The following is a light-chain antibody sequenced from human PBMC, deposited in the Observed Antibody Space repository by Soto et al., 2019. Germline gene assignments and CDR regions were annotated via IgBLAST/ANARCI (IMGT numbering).Light chain of an antibody. CDR3: SSYTSSNTVI. CDR1: SSDVGNYNH. Sequence: QSVLTQPPSVSGSPGQSVTISCTGTSSDVGNYNHVSWHQQPPGTAPKLMIYEVTNRPSGVPDRFSGSKSGNTASLTISGLQAEDEADYYCSSYTSSNTVIFGGGTKLTVL. CDR2: EVT. J-gene: IGLJ2*01. V-gene: IGLV2-18*02.